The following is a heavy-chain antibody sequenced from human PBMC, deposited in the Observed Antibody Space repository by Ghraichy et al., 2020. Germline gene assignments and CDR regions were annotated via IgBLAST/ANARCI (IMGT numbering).Heavy chain of an antibody. J-gene: IGHJ6*02. Sequence: LSLTCAASGFTFSNYGMYWVRQAPGKGLEWVAFIRYDGSNKHYVDSVKGRFTISRDNSKNTLYLQMNSLSAEDAGVYYCAKEKGQQMSYQFGLDVWGQGTTVTVSS. V-gene: IGHV3-30*02. CDR1: GFTFSNYG. CDR3: AKEKGQQMSYQFGLDV. CDR2: IRYDGSNK. D-gene: IGHD6-13*01.